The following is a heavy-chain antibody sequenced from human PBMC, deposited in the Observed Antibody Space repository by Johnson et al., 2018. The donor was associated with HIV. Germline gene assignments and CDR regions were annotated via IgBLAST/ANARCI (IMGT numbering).Heavy chain of an antibody. J-gene: IGHJ3*02. V-gene: IGHV3-30*18. CDR2: ISDDGGKK. D-gene: IGHD3-16*02. CDR1: GFTFSSYA. CDR3: AKDMGESEKEEGAADYYGVGRDIPGQDPRGVVGSFDM. Sequence: QVQLLESGGGVVQPGRSLRLSCAASGFTFSSYAMDWVRQAPGKGLEWVAGISDDGGKKYHGDSVKGRFTISRDNSKNTLYLQMNSLRAEDTALYYCAKDMGESEKEEGAADYYGVGRDIPGQDPRGVVGSFDMWGQGTMVTVSS.